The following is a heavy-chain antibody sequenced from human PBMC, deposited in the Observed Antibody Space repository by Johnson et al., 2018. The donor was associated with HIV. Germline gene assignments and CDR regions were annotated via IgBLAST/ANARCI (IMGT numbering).Heavy chain of an antibody. CDR1: DFTFSSYG. D-gene: IGHD3-22*01. CDR3: ARQLKYYYDSSGYYYLSSAAFDI. Sequence: VQLVESGGGVVQPGGSLRLSCAASDFTFSSYGMHWVRQAPGKGLVWVSRINSDGSSTSYADSVKGRFTISRDNAKNTLYLQMNSLRAEDTAVYYCARQLKYYYDSSGYYYLSSAAFDIWGQGTMVTVSS. CDR2: INSDGSST. J-gene: IGHJ3*02. V-gene: IGHV3-74*02.